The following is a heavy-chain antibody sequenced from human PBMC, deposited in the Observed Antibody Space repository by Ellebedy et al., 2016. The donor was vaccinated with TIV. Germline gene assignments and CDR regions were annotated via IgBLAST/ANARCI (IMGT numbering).Heavy chain of an antibody. D-gene: IGHD2-21*02. CDR3: TRHRDNVVVTPFDS. V-gene: IGHV4-39*01. CDR1: GGSISRSIYY. CDR2: FYYSVST. Sequence: MPSETLSLTFTVSGGSISRSIYYWGWIRQPPGRGLEWIGSFYYSVSTYYNPSLKSRVTISVDTSKNQFSLEVRSVTAADTAVYYCTRHRDNVVVTPFDSWGQGTLVTVSS. J-gene: IGHJ4*02.